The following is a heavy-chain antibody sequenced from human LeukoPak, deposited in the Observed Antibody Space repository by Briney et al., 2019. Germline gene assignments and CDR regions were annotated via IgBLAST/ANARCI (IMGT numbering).Heavy chain of an antibody. D-gene: IGHD4-17*01. Sequence: GESLKISCAASGFTFSSYWMHWVRQAPGKGLVWVSRINSDGSSTSYADSVKGRFTISRDNAKNTLYLQMNSLRAEDTAVYYCARDAIYGDYGYYFDYWGQGTLVTVSS. CDR1: GFTFSSYW. V-gene: IGHV3-74*01. CDR3: ARDAIYGDYGYYFDY. J-gene: IGHJ4*02. CDR2: INSDGSST.